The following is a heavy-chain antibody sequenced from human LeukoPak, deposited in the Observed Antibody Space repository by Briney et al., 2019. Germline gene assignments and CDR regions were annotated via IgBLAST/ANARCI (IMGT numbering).Heavy chain of an antibody. D-gene: IGHD2-21*01. CDR2: IWYDASDK. CDR1: GFTFSDYA. Sequence: PGRSLRLSCATSGFTFSDYAMHWVRQAPGKGLEWVAVIWYDASDKYYADSVKGRFTISRDNSKNTLYLQMNSLRAEDTAVYYCAKDPELWGLNPHWFDPWGQGTLVTVSS. V-gene: IGHV3-33*06. J-gene: IGHJ5*02. CDR3: AKDPELWGLNPHWFDP.